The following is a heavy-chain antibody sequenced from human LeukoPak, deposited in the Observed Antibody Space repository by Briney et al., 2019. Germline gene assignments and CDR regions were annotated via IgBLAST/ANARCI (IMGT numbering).Heavy chain of an antibody. V-gene: IGHV1-8*01. Sequence: ASVKVSCRASGYPFSSYDINWVRQAPGQGLEWMGWMNTDSGNIAYAQNFQGRVTITRDTSVTTAYMELTNLRSADTAVYYCARGRSGLSLEGVYYYYMDVWGQGTTVTVSS. J-gene: IGHJ6*03. CDR2: MNTDSGNI. CDR3: ARGRSGLSLEGVYYYYMDV. D-gene: IGHD3-3*01. CDR1: GYPFSSYD.